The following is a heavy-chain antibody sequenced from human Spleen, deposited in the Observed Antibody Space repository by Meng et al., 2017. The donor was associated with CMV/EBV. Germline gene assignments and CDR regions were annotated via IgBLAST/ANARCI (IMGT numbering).Heavy chain of an antibody. CDR1: GGTFSSYA. CDR3: ARGSRGTPNFFDS. CDR2: IIPAFEIV. V-gene: IGHV1-69*05. D-gene: IGHD3-10*01. J-gene: IGHJ4*02. Sequence: SVKVSCKNPGGTFSSYAVSWVRQAPGQGLEWMGGIIPAFEIVKYAETFQGRVSINTDESTSTAYMELSTLTSEDTAVYYCARGSRGTPNFFDSWGRGSLVTVSS.